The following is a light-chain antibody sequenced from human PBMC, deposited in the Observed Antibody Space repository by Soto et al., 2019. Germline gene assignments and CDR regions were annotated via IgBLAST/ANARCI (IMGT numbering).Light chain of an antibody. CDR3: QQYNDGPPQLT. Sequence: EIEMTQSPATLSASVGDRATISCRASHSVSSKLAWYQQKPGQAPRLLIYGASTRATDIPARFSGSGSGTEFTLTISSLQSEDFAVYYCQQYNDGPPQLTFGGGTKVEIK. J-gene: IGKJ4*01. V-gene: IGKV3-15*01. CDR1: HSVSSK. CDR2: GAS.